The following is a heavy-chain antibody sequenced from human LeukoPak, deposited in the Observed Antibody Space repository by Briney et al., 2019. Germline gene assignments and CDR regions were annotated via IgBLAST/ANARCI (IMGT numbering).Heavy chain of an antibody. CDR3: ASSWSWGYSYGYVSPFDY. D-gene: IGHD5-18*01. V-gene: IGHV3-23*01. CDR2: ISSSGDST. J-gene: IGHJ4*02. Sequence: PGGSLRLSCAASGFSFSSYAMNWVRQAPGKGLEWVSAISSSGDSTYYADSVKGRFTISRDNSKNTLYVQMNSLRVEDTAVYYCASSWSWGYSYGYVSPFDYWGQGTLVTVSS. CDR1: GFSFSSYA.